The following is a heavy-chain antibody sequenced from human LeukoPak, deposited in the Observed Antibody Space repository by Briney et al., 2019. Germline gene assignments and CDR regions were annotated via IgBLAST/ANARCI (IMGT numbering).Heavy chain of an antibody. V-gene: IGHV7-4-1*02. J-gene: IGHJ6*03. CDR3: ARDLSGWPYYYYYMDV. CDR2: INTNTGNP. Sequence: ASVKVSCKASGYTFTSYAMNWVRQAPGQGLEWMGLINTNTGNPTYAQGFTGRFVFSLDTSVSTAYLQISSLKAEDTAVYYCARDLSGWPYYYYYMDVWGKGTTVTVSS. D-gene: IGHD6-19*01. CDR1: GYTFTSYA.